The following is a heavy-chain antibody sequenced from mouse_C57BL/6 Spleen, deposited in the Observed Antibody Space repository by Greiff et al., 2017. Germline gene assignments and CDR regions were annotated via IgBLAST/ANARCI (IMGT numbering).Heavy chain of an antibody. J-gene: IGHJ4*01. D-gene: IGHD1-1*01. Sequence: VQLQQPGAELVKPGASVKLSCKASGYTFTSYWMHWVKQRPGQGLEWIGMIHPNSGSTNYNEKFKSKATLTVDKTSSTAYMQLSSRTSEDSAVYYCAMRYTGSSSPYAMEYWGQGTSVTVSS. CDR3: AMRYTGSSSPYAMEY. CDR1: GYTFTSYW. V-gene: IGHV1-64*01. CDR2: IHPNSGST.